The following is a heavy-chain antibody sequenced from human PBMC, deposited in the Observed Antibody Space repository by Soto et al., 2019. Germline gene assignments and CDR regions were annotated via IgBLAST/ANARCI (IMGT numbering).Heavy chain of an antibody. CDR2: INAGNGNT. Sequence: ASVKVSCKASGYTFTSYAMNWVRQAPGQRLEWMGWINAGNGNTKYSQKFQGRVTITRDTSASTAYMELSSLRSDDTAVYYCARGGPYDSSGYYYLSFDYWGQGTLVTVSS. V-gene: IGHV1-3*01. CDR3: ARGGPYDSSGYYYLSFDY. J-gene: IGHJ4*02. CDR1: GYTFTSYA. D-gene: IGHD3-22*01.